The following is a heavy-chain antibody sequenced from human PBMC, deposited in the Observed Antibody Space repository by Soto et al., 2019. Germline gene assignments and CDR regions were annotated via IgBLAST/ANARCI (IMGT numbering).Heavy chain of an antibody. CDR1: GYTFTNYR. Sequence: PGESLKISCKASGYTFTNYRIGWVRQMPGKGLEWMGLIYPADSDTTYSPSFQGQVSISADRSIRSAFLQWSSLKASDTAIYYCARHRTSSPWSGMDVWGQGTTVTVSS. V-gene: IGHV5-51*01. D-gene: IGHD2-2*01. J-gene: IGHJ6*02. CDR3: ARHRTSSPWSGMDV. CDR2: IYPADSDT.